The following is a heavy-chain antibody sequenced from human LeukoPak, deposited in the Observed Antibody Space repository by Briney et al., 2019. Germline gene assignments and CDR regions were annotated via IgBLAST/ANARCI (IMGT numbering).Heavy chain of an antibody. D-gene: IGHD2-2*01. CDR1: GGSISSSSYY. CDR2: IYYSGST. Sequence: PSETLSLTCTVSGGSISSSSYYWGWIRQPPGKGLEWIGSIYYSGSTYYHPSLKSRVTISVDTSKNQFSLKLSSVTAADTAVYYCARSKAHLSTSWYGTWFDPWGQGTLVTVSS. V-gene: IGHV4-39*07. J-gene: IGHJ5*02. CDR3: ARSKAHLSTSWYGTWFDP.